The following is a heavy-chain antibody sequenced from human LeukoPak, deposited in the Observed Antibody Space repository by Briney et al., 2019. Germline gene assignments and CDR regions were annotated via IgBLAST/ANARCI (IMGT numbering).Heavy chain of an antibody. D-gene: IGHD3-22*01. CDR1: GGSISSYY. V-gene: IGHV4-59*01. CDR3: ARDPTYYYDSSGYSVASRGMDV. CDR2: IYYSGST. Sequence: SETLSLTCTASGGSISSYYWSWIRQPPGKGLEWIGYIYYSGSTNYNPSLKSRVTISVDTSKNQFSLKLSSVTAADTAVYYCARDPTYYYDSSGYSVASRGMDVWGQGTTVTVSS. J-gene: IGHJ6*02.